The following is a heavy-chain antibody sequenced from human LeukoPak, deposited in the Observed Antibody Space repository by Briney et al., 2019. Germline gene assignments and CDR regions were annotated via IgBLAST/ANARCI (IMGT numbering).Heavy chain of an antibody. CDR2: ISSSSNNI. CDR3: VYGGGYFQH. J-gene: IGHJ1*01. Sequence: GGSLRLSCAASGFTFSSYSINWVRQAPGKGLEWVSSISSSSNNIYYADSVKGRFTISRDNGKNSLYLLMNSLRAEDTAVYYCVYGGGYFQHWGQGTLVTVSS. CDR1: GFTFSSYS. V-gene: IGHV3-21*01. D-gene: IGHD4-23*01.